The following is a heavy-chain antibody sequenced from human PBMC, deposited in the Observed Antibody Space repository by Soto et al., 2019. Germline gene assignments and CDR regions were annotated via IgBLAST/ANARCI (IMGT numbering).Heavy chain of an antibody. V-gene: IGHV4-30-4*01. Sequence: PSETLSLTCTVSGESINTPHYYWSWVRQPPGKGLEWIGYIYYSGNTYYNPSLQSRVIISLDTSKNQFSLKLSSVTAADTAVYYCARVPDRWGQGTLVTVSS. J-gene: IGHJ5*02. D-gene: IGHD2-2*01. CDR1: GESINTPHYY. CDR2: IYYSGNT. CDR3: ARVPDR.